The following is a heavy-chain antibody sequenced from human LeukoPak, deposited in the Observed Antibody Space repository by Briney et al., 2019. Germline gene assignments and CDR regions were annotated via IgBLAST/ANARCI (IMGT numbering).Heavy chain of an antibody. V-gene: IGHV4-31*03. CDR2: IYYSGST. Sequence: SETLSLTCTVSGGSISSGGYYWSWIRQHPGKGLEWIGYIYYSGSTYYNPSLKSRVTISVDTSKNQFSLKLSSVTAADTAVYYCAGAPGGWFGELLFPYYFDYWGQGTLVTVSS. CDR3: AGAPGGWFGELLFPYYFDY. J-gene: IGHJ4*02. D-gene: IGHD3-10*01. CDR1: GGSISSGGYY.